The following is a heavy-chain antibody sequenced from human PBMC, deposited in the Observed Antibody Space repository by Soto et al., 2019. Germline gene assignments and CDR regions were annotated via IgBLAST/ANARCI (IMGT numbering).Heavy chain of an antibody. CDR1: GFTFSSYG. CDR2: IWYDGSNK. CDR3: ARDLGSQPYYFDY. Sequence: VGSLRLSCAASGFTFSSYGMHWVRQAPGKGLEWVAVIWYDGSNKYYADSVKGRFTISRDNSKNTLYLQMNSLRAEDTAVYYCARDLGSQPYYFDYWGQGTLVTVSS. D-gene: IGHD3-16*01. V-gene: IGHV3-33*01. J-gene: IGHJ4*02.